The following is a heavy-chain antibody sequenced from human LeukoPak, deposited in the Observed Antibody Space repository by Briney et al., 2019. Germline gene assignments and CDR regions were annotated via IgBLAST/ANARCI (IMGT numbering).Heavy chain of an antibody. CDR1: GFTFSSYA. Sequence: GGSLRLSCAASGFTFSSYAMSWVRQAPGKGLEWVSDMSGVGNTYYAESVKGRFTISRDNFQNTFFLQMNSLRAEDTALYYATGHGSNSYWGQGALVAVSS. V-gene: IGHV3-23*01. J-gene: IGHJ4*02. CDR2: MSGVGNT. CDR3: TGHGSNSY. D-gene: IGHD5-24*01.